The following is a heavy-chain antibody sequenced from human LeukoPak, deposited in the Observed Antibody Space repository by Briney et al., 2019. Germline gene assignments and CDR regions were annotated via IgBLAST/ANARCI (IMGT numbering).Heavy chain of an antibody. J-gene: IGHJ4*02. D-gene: IGHD6-19*01. Sequence: SQTLSLTCAISGDSVSSNSAAWNWLRQSPSRGLEWLVRTYFRSKWYNDYAVSVKSRITINPDTSKNQFSLQLNSVTPEDTAVYYCARNRYSSGWSFDYWGQGTLVTVSS. CDR1: GDSVSSNSAA. V-gene: IGHV6-1*01. CDR3: ARNRYSSGWSFDY. CDR2: TYFRSKWYN.